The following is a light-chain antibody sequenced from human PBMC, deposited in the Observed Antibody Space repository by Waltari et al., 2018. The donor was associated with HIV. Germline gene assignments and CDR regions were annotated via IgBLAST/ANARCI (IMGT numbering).Light chain of an antibody. CDR3: AAWDDSPSAWV. CDR1: SSHIGSNY. J-gene: IGLJ3*02. V-gene: IGLV1-47*01. Sequence: QSVLTQPPSASGTPGHRVSISCSGSSSHIGSNYVYWSPPLPGTAPQLLNHRTHERRAGGLDRCSGAKSGTSASLAISGVRYEDEADYYCAAWDDSPSAWVFGGGTKLTVL. CDR2: RTH.